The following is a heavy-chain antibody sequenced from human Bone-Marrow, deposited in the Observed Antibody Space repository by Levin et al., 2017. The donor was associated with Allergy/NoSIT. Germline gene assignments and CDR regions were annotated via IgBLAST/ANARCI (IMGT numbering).Heavy chain of an antibody. CDR2: INPKSGGT. CDR1: GYIFSDYY. CDR3: ARVGRGMDV. D-gene: IGHD3-10*01. V-gene: IGHV1-2*04. J-gene: IGHJ6*02. Sequence: ASVKVSCKASGYIFSDYYMHWVRQAPGQGPEWMGWINPKSGGTTYTQKFQGWVTMTTDTATSTAYMELTRLTSDDTAVYYCARVGRGMDVWGQGTTVTVSS.